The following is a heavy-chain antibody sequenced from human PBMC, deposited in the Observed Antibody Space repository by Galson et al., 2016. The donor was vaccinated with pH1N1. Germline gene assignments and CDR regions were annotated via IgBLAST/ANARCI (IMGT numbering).Heavy chain of an antibody. CDR3: AKKIGSD. Sequence: SLRLSCAASGFTFGSYWMSWIRQAPGKGLEWVANIKEDGSTKYYVDSVKGRFTISRDNAKNSLYLQMNSLRAEDTAVYYCAKKIGSDWGQGTLVTVSS. CDR1: GFTFGSYW. V-gene: IGHV3-7*01. CDR2: IKEDGSTK. D-gene: IGHD3-22*01. J-gene: IGHJ4*02.